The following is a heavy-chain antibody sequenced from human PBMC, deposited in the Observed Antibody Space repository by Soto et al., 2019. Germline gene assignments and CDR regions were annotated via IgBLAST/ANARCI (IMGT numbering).Heavy chain of an antibody. D-gene: IGHD6-13*01. CDR2: IYYSGST. CDR1: GGSISSSSYY. CDR3: ARRIAAAALENWFDP. V-gene: IGHV4-39*01. Sequence: PSETLSLTCTVSGGSISSSSYYWGWIRQPPGKGLEWIGSIYYSGSTYYNPSPKSRVTISVDTSKNQFSLKLSSVTAADTAVYYCARRIAAAALENWFDPWGQGTLVTVSS. J-gene: IGHJ5*02.